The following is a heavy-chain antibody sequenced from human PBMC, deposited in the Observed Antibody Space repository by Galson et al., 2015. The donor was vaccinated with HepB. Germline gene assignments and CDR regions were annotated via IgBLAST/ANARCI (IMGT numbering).Heavy chain of an antibody. CDR3: AKGFNWNPDY. D-gene: IGHD1-20*01. CDR2: ISGGGGST. CDR1: GFSFSSYA. J-gene: IGHJ4*02. Sequence: SLRLSCAASGFSFSSYAMSWVRQAPGKGLEWVSAISGGGGSTYFTDSVKGRFTISRDNSKNTLYLQMNSLRAEDTAVYYCAKGFNWNPDYWGQGTLVTVSS. V-gene: IGHV3-23*01.